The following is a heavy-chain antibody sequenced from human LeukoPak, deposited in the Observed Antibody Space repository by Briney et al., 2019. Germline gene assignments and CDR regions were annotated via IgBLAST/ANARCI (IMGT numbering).Heavy chain of an antibody. CDR2: ISYDGSNK. Sequence: GGSLRLSCAASGFTFSSYAMHWVRQAPGKGLEWVAVISYDGSNKYYAGSVKGRFTISRDNSKNTLYLQMNSLRAEDTAVYYCARDFHVVGATTTDYWGQGTLVTVSS. V-gene: IGHV3-30-3*01. CDR3: ARDFHVVGATTTDY. J-gene: IGHJ4*02. D-gene: IGHD1-26*01. CDR1: GFTFSSYA.